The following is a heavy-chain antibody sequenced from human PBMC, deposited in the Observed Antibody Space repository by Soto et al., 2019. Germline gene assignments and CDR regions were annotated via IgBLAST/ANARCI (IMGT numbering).Heavy chain of an antibody. CDR1: GFSLSTSGVG. V-gene: IGHV2-5*02. D-gene: IGHD7-27*01. CDR2: IYWDDDK. Sequence: QITLKESGPPLVKPTQTLTLTCTFSGFSLSTSGVGVGWIRQPPGKALEWLALIYWDDDKRYSPSLKSRLTITNDTSKNQVVLTMTNMDPVDTATYYCAHSLIPNWGSRGAFDYWGQGTLVTVSS. J-gene: IGHJ4*02. CDR3: AHSLIPNWGSRGAFDY.